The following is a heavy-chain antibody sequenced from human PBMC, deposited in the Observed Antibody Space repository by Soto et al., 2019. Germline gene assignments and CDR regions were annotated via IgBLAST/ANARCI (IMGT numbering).Heavy chain of an antibody. Sequence: QVQLVQSGAEVREPGASVKVSCKASGYSFTSLDINWVRQTAGQGLEWMGWMQPSTGRTGYAQKFQGRVTMTRDTYINTAYMGLTTLISDDTACYYCARGVSAGVDYWGQGTLVTVSS. D-gene: IGHD1-26*01. CDR1: GYSFTSLD. J-gene: IGHJ4*02. CDR3: ARGVSAGVDY. V-gene: IGHV1-8*01. CDR2: MQPSTGRT.